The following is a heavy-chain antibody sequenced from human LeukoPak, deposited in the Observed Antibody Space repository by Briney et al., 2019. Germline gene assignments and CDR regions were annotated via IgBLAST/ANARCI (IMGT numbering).Heavy chain of an antibody. CDR2: ISGSGGST. CDR3: AKDFDSSSWYRFHYYYGMDV. CDR1: GFTFSSYA. Sequence: PGGSLRLSCAASGFTFSSYAMSWVRQAPGKGLEWVSAISGSGGSTYYADSVKGRFTISRDNSKNTLYLQMNSLRAEDTAVYYCAKDFDSSSWYRFHYYYGMDVWGQGTTVTVSS. J-gene: IGHJ6*02. V-gene: IGHV3-23*01. D-gene: IGHD6-13*01.